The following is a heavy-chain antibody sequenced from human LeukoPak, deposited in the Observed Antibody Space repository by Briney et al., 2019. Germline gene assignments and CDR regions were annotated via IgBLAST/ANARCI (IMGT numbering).Heavy chain of an antibody. J-gene: IGHJ3*02. CDR2: IYTSGST. CDR1: GGSISSGSYY. D-gene: IGHD6-13*01. Sequence: SDTLSLTCTVSGGSISSGSYYWSWIRQPAGKGLEWIGRIYTSGSTNYNPSLKSRVTISVDTSKNQFSLKLSSVTAADTAVYYCASSPVRSSSWSDAFDIWGQGTMVTVSS. V-gene: IGHV4-61*02. CDR3: ASSPVRSSSWSDAFDI.